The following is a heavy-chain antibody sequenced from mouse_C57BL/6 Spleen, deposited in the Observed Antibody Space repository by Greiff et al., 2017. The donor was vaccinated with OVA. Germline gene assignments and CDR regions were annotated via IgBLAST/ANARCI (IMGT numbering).Heavy chain of an antibody. V-gene: IGHV1-50*01. Sequence: QVQLQQPGAELVKPGASVKLSCKASGYTFTSYWMQWVKQRPGQGLEWIGEIDPSDSYTNYNQKFKGKATLTVDTSSSTAYMQLSSLTSEDSAVYYCAKGHSILRGDYAMDYWGQGTSVTVSS. CDR1: GYTFTSYW. D-gene: IGHD2-10*02. J-gene: IGHJ4*01. CDR3: AKGHSILRGDYAMDY. CDR2: IDPSDSYT.